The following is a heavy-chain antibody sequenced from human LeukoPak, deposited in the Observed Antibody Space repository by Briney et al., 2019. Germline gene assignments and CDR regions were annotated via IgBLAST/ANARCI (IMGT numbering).Heavy chain of an antibody. CDR2: IYYSGST. CDR3: RLWSAGYAFDI. D-gene: IGHD5-18*01. J-gene: IGHJ3*02. V-gene: IGHV4-59*05. Sequence: SETLSLTCAVYGGSFSSYYWSWIRQPPGKGLEWIGSIYYSGSTYYNPSLKSRVTTSVDTSKNQFSLKLSSVTAADTAVYYCRLWSAGYAFDIWGQGTMVTVSS. CDR1: GGSFSSYY.